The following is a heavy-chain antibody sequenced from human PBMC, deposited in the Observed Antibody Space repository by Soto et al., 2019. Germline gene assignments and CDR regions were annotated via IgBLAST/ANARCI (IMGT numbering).Heavy chain of an antibody. CDR2: IFAGGLS. V-gene: IGHV3-66*01. Sequence: EVQLVESGGGLVQPGGSLRLSCASSGFAVSRSYMTWVRQAPGKGLEWVSVIFAGGLSAYADSVKGRFMMYRETSNNTLFLQMNMLRAEDTAGYYCARGLLSESLCLSLAANWGQGVLVTVSS. D-gene: IGHD3-3*01. J-gene: IGHJ4*02. CDR3: ARGLLSESLCLSLAAN. CDR1: GFAVSRSY.